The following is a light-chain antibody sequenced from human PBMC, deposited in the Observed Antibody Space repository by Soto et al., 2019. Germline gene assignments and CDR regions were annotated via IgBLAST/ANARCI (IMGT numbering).Light chain of an antibody. V-gene: IGLV2-8*01. Sequence: QSALTQPPSASGSPGQSVTISCTGTSSDVGGYNYVSWYQQHPGKAPKFSIFEVSRRPSGVPDRFSGSKSGNTASLTVSGLQADDEADYYSSSYAGSNNPVIFGGGTKLTVL. CDR1: SSDVGGYNY. CDR3: SSYAGSNNPVI. J-gene: IGLJ2*01. CDR2: EVS.